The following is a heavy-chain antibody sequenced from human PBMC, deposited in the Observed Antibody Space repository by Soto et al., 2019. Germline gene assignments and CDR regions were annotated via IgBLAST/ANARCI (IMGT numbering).Heavy chain of an antibody. V-gene: IGHV3-48*03. J-gene: IGHJ4*02. Sequence: EVQLVESGGGLVQPGGSLRLSCAAFGFTFTSYELNWVRQAPGKGLEWVSYISSSGSTIYYADSVKGRFTISRDNAKKLLFPQMNSLRAEDTAVYYCAREVVGCSGGSCFPGYFDSWGQGTLVTVSS. CDR3: AREVVGCSGGSCFPGYFDS. CDR1: GFTFTSYE. D-gene: IGHD2-15*01. CDR2: ISSSGSTI.